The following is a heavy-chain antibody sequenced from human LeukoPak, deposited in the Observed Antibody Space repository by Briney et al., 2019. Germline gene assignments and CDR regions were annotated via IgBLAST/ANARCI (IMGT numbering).Heavy chain of an antibody. CDR2: INPNSGGT. CDR3: AREIPGSTVVTRKDWYFDL. J-gene: IGHJ2*01. V-gene: IGHV1-2*04. D-gene: IGHD4-23*01. CDR1: GYTFTSYD. Sequence: ASVKVSCKASGYTFTSYDINWVRQATGQGLEWMGWINPNSGGTNYAQKFQGWVTMTRDTSISTAYMELSRLRSDDTAVYYCAREIPGSTVVTRKDWYFDLWGRGTLVTVSS.